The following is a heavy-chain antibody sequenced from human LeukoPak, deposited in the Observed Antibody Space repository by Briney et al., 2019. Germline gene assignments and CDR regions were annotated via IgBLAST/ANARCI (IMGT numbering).Heavy chain of an antibody. D-gene: IGHD3-22*01. V-gene: IGHV4-59*08. J-gene: IGHJ3*02. CDR3: ARGPYSYDSSGAFDI. Sequence: SETLSLTCTVSGGSISSYYWSWIRQPPGKGLEWIGYIYHSGSTNYNPSLKSRVTISVDTSKNQFSPKLSSVTAADTAVYFCARGPYSYDSSGAFDIWGQGTMVTVSS. CDR1: GGSISSYY. CDR2: IYHSGST.